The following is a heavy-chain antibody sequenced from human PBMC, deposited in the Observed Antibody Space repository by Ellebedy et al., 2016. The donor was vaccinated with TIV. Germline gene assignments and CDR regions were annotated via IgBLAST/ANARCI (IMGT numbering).Heavy chain of an antibody. V-gene: IGHV3-23*01. CDR2: ISGSRLST. CDR1: GFSFSAYG. J-gene: IGHJ4*02. D-gene: IGHD2-21*02. Sequence: GGSLRLSCVASGFSFSAYGMHWVRQAPGKGLEWVSSISGSRLSTYYADSVKGRFTISRDNSKNTLYLQMNSLRVDDTALYYCAKDAVVATPHQGYLESWGQGTLVTVSS. CDR3: AKDAVVATPHQGYLES.